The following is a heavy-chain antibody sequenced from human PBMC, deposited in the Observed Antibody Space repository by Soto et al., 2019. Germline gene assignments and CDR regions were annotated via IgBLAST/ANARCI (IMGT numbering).Heavy chain of an antibody. V-gene: IGHV3-30*18. CDR2: ISYDGSNK. J-gene: IGHJ4*02. D-gene: IGHD6-19*01. Sequence: GGSLRLSCAASGFTFSSYGMHWVRQAPGKGLEWVAVISYDGSNKYYADSVKGRFTISRDNSKNTLYLQMNSLRAEDTAVYYCAKDGGSGWYYFDYWGQGTLVTVSS. CDR3: AKDGGSGWYYFDY. CDR1: GFTFSSYG.